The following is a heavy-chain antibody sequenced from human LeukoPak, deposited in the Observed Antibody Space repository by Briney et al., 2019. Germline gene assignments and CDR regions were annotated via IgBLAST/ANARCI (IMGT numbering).Heavy chain of an antibody. CDR3: AKDGAWLRFDD. CDR2: IIPGGGPT. Sequence: PGGSLRLSCAGSGFPFSSHGMNWVRQAPGKGLEWVSGIIPGGGPTYYADSVKGRFTISRDDCKNTLYLQMKNLRDEDTAVYYCAKDGAWLRFDDWRQGILVTVFS. V-gene: IGHV3-23*01. J-gene: IGHJ4*02. CDR1: GFPFSSHG. D-gene: IGHD5-12*01.